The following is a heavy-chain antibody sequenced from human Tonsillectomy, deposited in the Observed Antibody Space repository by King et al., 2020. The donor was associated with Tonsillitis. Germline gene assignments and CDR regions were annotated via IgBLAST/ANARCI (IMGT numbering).Heavy chain of an antibody. D-gene: IGHD1-26*01. J-gene: IGHJ2*01. CDR3: AGGPTELLESNWYFDL. CDR1: GCSISSSSYY. Sequence: LQLQESGPGLVKPSETLSLTCTVSGCSISSSSYYWGWIRQPPGKGLEWIGSIYYSGSTYYNPSLKSRVTISVDTSKNQFSLTLSSVTAADTAVYYCAGGPTELLESNWYFDLWGRGTLVTVSS. V-gene: IGHV4-39*07. CDR2: IYYSGST.